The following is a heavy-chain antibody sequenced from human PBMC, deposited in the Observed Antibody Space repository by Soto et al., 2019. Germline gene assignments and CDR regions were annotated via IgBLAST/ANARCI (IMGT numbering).Heavy chain of an antibody. D-gene: IGHD6-6*01. J-gene: IGHJ3*02. CDR3: ARAFSSIAALGAFDI. CDR2: IIPILGIA. CDR1: GGTFSSYT. V-gene: IGHV1-69*02. Sequence: QVQLVQSGAEVKKPGSSVKVSCKDSGGTFSSYTISWVRQAPGQGLEWMGRIIPILGIANYAQKFQGRVTITADKSTSTAYMELSSLRSEDTAVYYCARAFSSIAALGAFDIWGQGTMVTVSS.